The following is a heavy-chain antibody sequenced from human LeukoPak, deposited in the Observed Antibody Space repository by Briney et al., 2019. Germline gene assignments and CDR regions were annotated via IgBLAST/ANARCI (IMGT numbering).Heavy chain of an antibody. J-gene: IGHJ4*02. CDR1: GFTFSSYS. CDR3: ARDETRKFMVRGGSDY. Sequence: PGGSLRLSCAASGFTFSSYSMNWVRQAPGKGLEWVSSISSSSSYIYYADSVKGRFTISRDNAKNSVHLQMNSLRVEDTAVYYCARDETRKFMVRGGSDYWGQGTLVTVSS. D-gene: IGHD3-10*01. V-gene: IGHV3-21*01. CDR2: ISSSSSYI.